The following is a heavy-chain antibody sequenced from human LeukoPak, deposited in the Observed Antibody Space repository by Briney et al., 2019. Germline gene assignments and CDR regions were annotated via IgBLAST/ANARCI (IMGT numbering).Heavy chain of an antibody. CDR1: GFPFRSYA. J-gene: IGHJ4*02. D-gene: IGHD6-19*01. V-gene: IGHV3-23*01. Sequence: GGSLRLSCAASGFPFRSYAMNWVRQAPGKGLEWVSAISGSGGSAYYADSVKGRFTISRDNSRNTLHLQMNSLRAEDTAVYCCAKPSYSSGWYDYWGQGILVTVSS. CDR2: ISGSGGSA. CDR3: AKPSYSSGWYDY.